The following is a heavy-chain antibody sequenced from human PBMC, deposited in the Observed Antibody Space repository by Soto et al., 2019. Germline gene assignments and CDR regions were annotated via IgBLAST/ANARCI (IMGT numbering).Heavy chain of an antibody. CDR2: IYSNGKA. D-gene: IGHD2-2*01. J-gene: IGHJ3*02. CDR3: ARERTYQLSGDDTLDI. CDR1: GGSVRDGSYY. V-gene: IGHV4-61*01. Sequence: NPSETLSLTCTVSGGSVRDGSYYWAWLRQPPGKGLEWIGHIYSNGKAYYNPSLKSRVTMSLDTLNNQVSLRLSSVTAADTAKYYCARERTYQLSGDDTLDIWGLGTMVTVSS.